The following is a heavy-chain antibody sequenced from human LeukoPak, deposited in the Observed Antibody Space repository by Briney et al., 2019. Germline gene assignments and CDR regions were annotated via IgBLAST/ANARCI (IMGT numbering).Heavy chain of an antibody. CDR2: IYSGGST. D-gene: IGHD3-9*01. Sequence: GGSLRLSCAASGFTVSSNYMSWVRQAPGKGLEWVSVIYSGGSTYYADSVKGRFTVSRDNSKNTLYLQMNSLRAEDTAVYYCARQYYDILTGYPAEFDYWGQGTLVTVSS. V-gene: IGHV3-66*02. CDR3: ARQYYDILTGYPAEFDY. J-gene: IGHJ4*02. CDR1: GFTVSSNY.